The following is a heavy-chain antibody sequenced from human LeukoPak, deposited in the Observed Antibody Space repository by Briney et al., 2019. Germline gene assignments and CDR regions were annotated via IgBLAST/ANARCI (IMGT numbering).Heavy chain of an antibody. CDR1: GFTFSSYA. V-gene: IGHV3-64D*06. D-gene: IGHD5-24*01. CDR3: ARGTGKMATPYYYGMDV. CDR2: ISSNGGST. Sequence: GGSLRLSCSASGFTFSSYAMHWVRQAPGKGLEYVSAISSNGGSTYYADSVKGRFTISRDNSKNTLYLQMSSLRAEDTAVYYCARGTGKMATPYYYGMDVWGQGTTVTVSS. J-gene: IGHJ6*02.